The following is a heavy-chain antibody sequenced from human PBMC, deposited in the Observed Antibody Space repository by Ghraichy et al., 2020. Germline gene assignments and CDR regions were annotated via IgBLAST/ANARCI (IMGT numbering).Heavy chain of an antibody. V-gene: IGHV4-39*01. CDR2: HYYTGTT. J-gene: IGHJ4*02. D-gene: IGHD6-13*01. CDR3: ARHGLGIAVALFDY. Sequence: SETLPLICNVSGASVTSGSFYWAWVRQAPGTGLEWIGSHYYTGTTYSNPSLKSRVTISVDRLKNQFSLNLQSVSTADTAIYYCARHGLGIAVALFDYWGQGALVTVSS. CDR1: GASVTSGSFY.